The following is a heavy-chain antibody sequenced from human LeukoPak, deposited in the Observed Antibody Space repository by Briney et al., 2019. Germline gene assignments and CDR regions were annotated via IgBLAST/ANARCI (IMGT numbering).Heavy chain of an antibody. CDR3: AAGGNDLAFDI. J-gene: IGHJ3*02. D-gene: IGHD1-1*01. V-gene: IGHV1-58*01. CDR2: IVVGSDNT. Sequence: WIGSIVVGSDNTNSAQKFQERVTITRDMSTSTAYIGLSSLRSEDTAVYYCAAGGNDLAFDIWGQGTMVTVSS.